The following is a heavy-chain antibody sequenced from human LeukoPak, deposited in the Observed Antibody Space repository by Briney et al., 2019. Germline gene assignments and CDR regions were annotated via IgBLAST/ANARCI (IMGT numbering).Heavy chain of an antibody. D-gene: IGHD1-26*01. J-gene: IGHJ4*02. CDR3: ARSWELLPNYDY. CDR1: GFTFSDYY. V-gene: IGHV3-11*04. CDR2: ISSSGSTI. Sequence: GGSLRLSCAASGFTFSDYYMSWIRQAPGKGLEWVSYISSSGSTIYYADSVKGRFTISRDNSKNTLYLQMNSLRAEDTAVYYCARSWELLPNYDYWGRGTLVTVSS.